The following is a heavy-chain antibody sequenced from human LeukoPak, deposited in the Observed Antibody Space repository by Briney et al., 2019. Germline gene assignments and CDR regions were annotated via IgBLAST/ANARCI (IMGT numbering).Heavy chain of an antibody. CDR2: VNTISSYI. D-gene: IGHD3-22*01. CDR1: GFTFSSYS. Sequence: GGSLRLSCAASGFTFSSYSFNWVRQAPGKGLEWVSSVNTISSYIYYADSVKGRFTISRDNVENSVYLQMNSLRAEDSAVYYCARLRRNSDRSGFYYYYDNWRQGTLVTVSS. CDR3: ARLRRNSDRSGFYYYYDN. J-gene: IGHJ4*02. V-gene: IGHV3-21*01.